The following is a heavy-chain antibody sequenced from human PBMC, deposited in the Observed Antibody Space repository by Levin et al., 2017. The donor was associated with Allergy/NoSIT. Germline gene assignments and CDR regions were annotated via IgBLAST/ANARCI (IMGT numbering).Heavy chain of an antibody. CDR3: ARDGVRLRFVDHLNWFDP. CDR2: IGSSFST. V-gene: IGHV3-23*01. CDR1: GFTFSDYA. Sequence: PGGSLRLSCAASGFTFSDYAMNWDRQAPGKGLEWVSGIGSSFSTHYADSVKGRFTISRDNSKNTVYLQLNSLRADDTAVYYCARDGVRLRFVDHLNWFDPWGQGTLVTVSS. D-gene: IGHD3-3*01. J-gene: IGHJ5*02.